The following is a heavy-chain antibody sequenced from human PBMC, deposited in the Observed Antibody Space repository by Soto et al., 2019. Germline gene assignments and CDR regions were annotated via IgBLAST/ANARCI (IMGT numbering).Heavy chain of an antibody. CDR3: PRAPRAFRIALPPHTLDY. J-gene: IGHJ4*02. Sequence: GESLKISCKGSGYSFTSYWIGWVRQMPGKGLEWIGIIYPGESDTRYSPSFQGPVTISPDKSISTVYQQWTSLKASLTAKYSLPRAPRAFRIALPPHTLDYCGQATLLSVS. V-gene: IGHV5-51*01. CDR1: GYSFTSYW. D-gene: IGHD6-13*01. CDR2: IYPGESDT.